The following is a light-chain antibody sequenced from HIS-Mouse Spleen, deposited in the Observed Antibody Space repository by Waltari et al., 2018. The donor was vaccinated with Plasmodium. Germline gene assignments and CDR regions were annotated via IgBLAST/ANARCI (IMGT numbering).Light chain of an antibody. V-gene: IGLV3-10*01. CDR1: ALPKKY. CDR3: YSTDSSGNHRV. J-gene: IGLJ3*02. CDR2: EDS. Sequence: SYELTQPPSVSVSPGQTARITCSGDALPKKYAYWYQQKSGQAPVRVIYEDSKRPSGIPCSFSGSSSGTMATLTISGAQVEDEADYYCYSTDSSGNHRVFGGGTKLTVL.